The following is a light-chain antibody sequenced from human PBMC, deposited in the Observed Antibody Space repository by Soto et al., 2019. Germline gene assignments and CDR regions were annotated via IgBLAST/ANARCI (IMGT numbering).Light chain of an antibody. J-gene: IGKJ2*03. V-gene: IGKV4-1*01. CDR3: HQYYSFPHS. CDR2: WAS. CDR1: QSVIFTAKNKNY. Sequence: VMTPSPDSLALSLCSRDTLNCKSSQSVIFTAKNKNYLAWFQQKPGQPPKLLIYWASTRESGVPDRFSGSGAETNFTLSISSLQPEDVAVYYCHQYYSFPHSFGQGTKVDI.